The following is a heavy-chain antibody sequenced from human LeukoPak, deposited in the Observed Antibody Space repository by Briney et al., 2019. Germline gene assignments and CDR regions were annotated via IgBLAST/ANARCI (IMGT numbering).Heavy chain of an antibody. D-gene: IGHD3-3*01. CDR3: AKAYYDFWSGQGYFGY. Sequence: GGSLRLSCAASGSTFSSYAMSWVRQAPGKGLEWVSAISGSGGSTYYADSVKGRFTISRDNSKNTLYLQMNSLRAEDTAVYYCAKAYYDFWSGQGYFGYWGQGTLVTVSS. CDR2: ISGSGGST. CDR1: GSTFSSYA. J-gene: IGHJ4*02. V-gene: IGHV3-23*01.